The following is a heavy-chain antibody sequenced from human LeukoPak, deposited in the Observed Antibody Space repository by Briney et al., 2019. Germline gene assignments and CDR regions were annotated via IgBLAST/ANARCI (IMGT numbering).Heavy chain of an antibody. CDR3: AREEYCSSTSCPNYYGMDV. D-gene: IGHD2-2*01. CDR1: GGTFSSYA. V-gene: IGHV1-69*04. CDR2: IIPILGIA. Sequence: ASVKVSCKASGGTFSSYAISWVRQAPGQGLERMGRIIPILGIANYAQKFQGRVTITADKSTSTAYMELSSLRSEDTAVYYCAREEYCSSTSCPNYYGMDVWGQGTTVTVSS. J-gene: IGHJ6*02.